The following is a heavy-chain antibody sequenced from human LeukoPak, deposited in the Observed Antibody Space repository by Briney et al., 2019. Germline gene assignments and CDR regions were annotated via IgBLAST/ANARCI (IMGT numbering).Heavy chain of an antibody. V-gene: IGHV3-33*01. CDR3: ARDPLTGCSGGSCYFADAFDI. D-gene: IGHD2-15*01. CDR2: IWYDGSNK. CDR1: GFTFSSYG. J-gene: IGHJ3*02. Sequence: GSLRLSCAASGFTFSSYGMHWVRQAPGKGLEWVAVIWYDGSNKYYADSVKGRFTISRDNSKNTLYLQMNSLRAEDTAVYYCARDPLTGCSGGSCYFADAFDIWGQGTMVTVSS.